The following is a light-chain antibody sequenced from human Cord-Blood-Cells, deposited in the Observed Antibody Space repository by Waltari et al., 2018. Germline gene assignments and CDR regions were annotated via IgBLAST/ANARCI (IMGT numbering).Light chain of an antibody. Sequence: EIVLTQSPATLSVSPGARATLSCRASHSVSSDLARYQQKPGQAPRLLSYGASTRATGIPARFSGSGSGTEFTLTISSLQSEDFAVYYCQQYNNWPPWTFGQGTKVEIK. CDR2: GAS. CDR3: QQYNNWPPWT. CDR1: HSVSSD. V-gene: IGKV3-15*01. J-gene: IGKJ1*01.